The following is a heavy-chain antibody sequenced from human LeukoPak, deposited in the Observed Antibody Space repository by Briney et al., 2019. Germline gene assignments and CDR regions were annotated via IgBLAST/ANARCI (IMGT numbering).Heavy chain of an antibody. D-gene: IGHD7-27*01. CDR1: GFTFSSYS. CDR3: AKVAVNGEVGLDY. V-gene: IGHV3-23*01. Sequence: GGSLRLSCAASGFTFSSYSMNWVRQAPGKGLEWVSAISGSGGSTYYADSVKGRFTISRDNSKNTLYLQMNSLRAEDTAVYYCAKVAVNGEVGLDYWGQGTLVTVSS. CDR2: ISGSGGST. J-gene: IGHJ4*02.